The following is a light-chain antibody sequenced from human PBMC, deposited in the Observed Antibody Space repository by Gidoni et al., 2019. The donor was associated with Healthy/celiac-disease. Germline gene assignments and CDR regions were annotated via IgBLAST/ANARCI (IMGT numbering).Light chain of an antibody. CDR3: QQYGSSPQT. J-gene: IGKJ1*01. CDR2: GAS. V-gene: IGKV3-20*01. CDR1: QIVYSSS. Sequence: EIVLTQSPGTLSLSPGERATLSCRASQIVYSSSLAWYQQRPGQAPRLLIYGASSRATGIPDRFSGSGSGTEFTLTISRLEPEDFAVYYCQQYGSSPQTFGQGTKVEIK.